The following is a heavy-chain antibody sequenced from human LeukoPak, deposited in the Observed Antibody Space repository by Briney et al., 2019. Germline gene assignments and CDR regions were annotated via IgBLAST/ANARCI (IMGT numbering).Heavy chain of an antibody. CDR2: IKQDGSEK. V-gene: IGHV3-7*01. J-gene: IGHJ4*02. CDR1: GFTFSSYW. Sequence: GGSLRLSCAASGFTFSSYWMSWVRQAPGKGLEWVANIKQDGSEKYYVDSVKGRFTISRDNAKNSLYLQMNSLRAEDTAVYYCARVETTIVEVTHLFDYWGQGTLVTVSS. CDR3: ARVETTIVEVTHLFDY. D-gene: IGHD2-21*02.